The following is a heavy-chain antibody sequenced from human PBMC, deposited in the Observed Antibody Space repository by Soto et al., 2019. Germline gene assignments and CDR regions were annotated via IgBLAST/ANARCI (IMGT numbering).Heavy chain of an antibody. J-gene: IGHJ6*02. D-gene: IGHD2-2*01. V-gene: IGHV4-4*02. Sequence: QVQLQESGPGLVKPSGTLSLTCAVSGDSISSDNWWSWVRLPPGKGLEWIGEIYHSGSTNYNPSLKTRDTISLHTSKNHITPNLSAVTATVTAVYYRASDCSRSTRCSYYAIDVWGQGTTVTVSS. CDR3: ASDCSRSTRCSYYAIDV. CDR1: GDSISSDNW. CDR2: IYHSGST.